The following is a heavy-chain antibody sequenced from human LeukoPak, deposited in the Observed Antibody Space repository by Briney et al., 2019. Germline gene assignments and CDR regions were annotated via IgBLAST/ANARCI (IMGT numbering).Heavy chain of an antibody. D-gene: IGHD6-19*01. V-gene: IGHV3-11*01. Sequence: GGSLRLSCAASGFTFSDYYMSWIRQAPGKGLEWVSYISSSGSTIYYADSVKGRFTISRDNAKNSLYLQINSLRAEDTAVYYCARGPATLAAPFDPWGQGTLVTVSS. CDR3: ARGPATLAAPFDP. CDR1: GFTFSDYY. CDR2: ISSSGSTI. J-gene: IGHJ5*02.